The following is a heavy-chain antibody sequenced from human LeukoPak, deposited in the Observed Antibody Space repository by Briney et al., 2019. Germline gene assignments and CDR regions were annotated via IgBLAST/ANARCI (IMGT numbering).Heavy chain of an antibody. CDR3: ARIALVVANDAFDI. CDR1: GFTFSSYW. CDR2: IKHDGSEK. J-gene: IGHJ3*02. D-gene: IGHD3-22*01. Sequence: GGSLRLSCAASGFTFSSYWMSWVRQAPGKGLEWVANIKHDGSEKNYVDSVKGRFTISRDNSKNTLYLQMNSLRAEDTAVYYCARIALVVANDAFDIWGQGTMVTVSS. V-gene: IGHV3-7*03.